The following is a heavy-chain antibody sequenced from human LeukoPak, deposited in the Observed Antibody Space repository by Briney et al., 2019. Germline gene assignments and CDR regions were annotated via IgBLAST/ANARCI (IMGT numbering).Heavy chain of an antibody. J-gene: IGHJ4*02. CDR1: GFTFSSYG. CDR3: ARDRYYYDSSGYPK. CDR2: ISYDGSNK. D-gene: IGHD3-22*01. Sequence: GRSLRLSCAASGFTFSSYGMHWVRQAPGKGLEWVAVISYDGSNKYYADSVKGRFTISRDNSKDTLYLQMNTLRVEDTAVYYCARDRYYYDSSGYPKWGQGTLVTVSS. V-gene: IGHV3-30*03.